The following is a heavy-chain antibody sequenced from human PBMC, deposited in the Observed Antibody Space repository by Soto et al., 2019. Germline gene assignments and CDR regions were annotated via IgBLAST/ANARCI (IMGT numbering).Heavy chain of an antibody. D-gene: IGHD3-3*01. Sequence: GGSLRLSCAASGFTFSSYAMSWVRQAPGKGLEWVSAISGSGCSTYYADSVKGRFTIYRGNSKNTLYLQMNSLRAEDTAVYYCASGPPFGVVISPFDYWGQGTLVTVSS. CDR1: GFTFSSYA. V-gene: IGHV3-23*01. J-gene: IGHJ4*02. CDR3: ASGPPFGVVISPFDY. CDR2: ISGSGCST.